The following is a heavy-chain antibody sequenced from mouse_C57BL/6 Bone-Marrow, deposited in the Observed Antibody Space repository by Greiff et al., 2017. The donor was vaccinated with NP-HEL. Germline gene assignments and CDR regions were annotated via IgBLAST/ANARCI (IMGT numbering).Heavy chain of an antibody. CDR1: GYTFTSYW. Sequence: QVQLQQPGAELVKPGASVKMSCKASGYTFTSYWITWVKQRPGQGLEWIGDIYPGSGSTNYNEKFKGKATLTVDTSSSTAYMELHSLTSEDSAVYFCARWTSGGPDYWGQGTTLTVSS. CDR2: IYPGSGST. J-gene: IGHJ2*01. CDR3: ARWTSGGPDY. D-gene: IGHD3-3*01. V-gene: IGHV1-55*01.